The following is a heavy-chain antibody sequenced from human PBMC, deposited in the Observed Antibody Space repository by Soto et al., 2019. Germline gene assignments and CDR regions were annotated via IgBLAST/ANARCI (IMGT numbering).Heavy chain of an antibody. Sequence: GGSLRLSCTASGFTFGDYAMSWFRQAPGKGLEWVGFIRSKAYGGTTEYAASVKGRFTISRDDSKSIAYLQMNSLKTEDTAVYYCTKVRADYYDSSGHNYWGQGTLVTVSS. V-gene: IGHV3-49*03. CDR1: GFTFGDYA. CDR2: IRSKAYGGTT. D-gene: IGHD3-22*01. CDR3: TKVRADYYDSSGHNY. J-gene: IGHJ4*02.